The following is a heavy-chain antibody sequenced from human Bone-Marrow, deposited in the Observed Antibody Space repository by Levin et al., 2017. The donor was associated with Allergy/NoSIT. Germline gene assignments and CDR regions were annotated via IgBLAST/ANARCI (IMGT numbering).Heavy chain of an antibody. CDR2: ISSSGSDM. D-gene: IGHD1/OR15-1a*01. V-gene: IGHV3-21*01. CDR1: GFTFSIYS. Sequence: AGGSLRLSCTVSGFTFSIYSINWVRQAPGKGLEWVSSISSSGSDMYYVDSVKGRFTISRDNAKNSLTLQMNSLRAEDTAVYYCARDMNKAQYNYGMDVWGQGTTVTVSS. J-gene: IGHJ6*02. CDR3: ARDMNKAQYNYGMDV.